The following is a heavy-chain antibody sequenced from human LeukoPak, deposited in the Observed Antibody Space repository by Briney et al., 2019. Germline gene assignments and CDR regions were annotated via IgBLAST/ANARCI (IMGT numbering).Heavy chain of an antibody. CDR3: AKDQSRFLEWLLE. CDR2: ISSSSSYI. D-gene: IGHD3-3*01. J-gene: IGHJ4*02. CDR1: GFTFSSYS. Sequence: GGSLRLSCAASGFTFSSYSMNWVRQAPGKGLEWVSSISSSSSYIYYADSVKGRFTISRDNAKNSLYLQMNSLRAEDTALYYCAKDQSRFLEWLLEWGQGTLVTVSS. V-gene: IGHV3-21*04.